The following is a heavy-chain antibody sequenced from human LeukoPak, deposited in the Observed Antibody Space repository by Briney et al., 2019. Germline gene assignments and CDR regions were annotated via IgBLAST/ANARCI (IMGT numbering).Heavy chain of an antibody. Sequence: ASVKVSCKASGYTFTSYGISWVRQAPGQGLKWMGWISAYNGNTNYAQKLQGRVTMTTDTSTSTAYMELRSLRSDDTAVYYCARDGPKRYSSSSRGYFDYWGQGTLVTVSS. J-gene: IGHJ4*02. CDR2: ISAYNGNT. CDR3: ARDGPKRYSSSSRGYFDY. V-gene: IGHV1-18*01. CDR1: GYTFTSYG. D-gene: IGHD6-6*01.